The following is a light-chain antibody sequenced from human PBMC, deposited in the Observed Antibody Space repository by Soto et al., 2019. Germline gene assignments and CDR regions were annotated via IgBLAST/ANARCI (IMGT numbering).Light chain of an antibody. J-gene: IGKJ5*01. CDR3: QQYNNWPLT. V-gene: IGKV3D-15*01. CDR1: QSVGSN. CDR2: GAS. Sequence: ETVLTQSPGTLSLSPGERATLSCRASQSVGSNLLAWYQQKRGQAPRLLIYGASNRATGIPDRFSGSGSGTEFTLTISSLQSEDFAVYYCQQYNNWPLTFGQGTRLEI.